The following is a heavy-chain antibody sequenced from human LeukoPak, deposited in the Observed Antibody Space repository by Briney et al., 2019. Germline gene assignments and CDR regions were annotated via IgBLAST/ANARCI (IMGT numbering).Heavy chain of an antibody. J-gene: IGHJ4*02. CDR2: IYYSGST. V-gene: IGHV4-31*03. CDR1: GGSISSGGYY. Sequence: SQTLSLTCTVSGGSISSGGYYWSWIRQHPGKGLEWIGYIYYSGSTYYNPSLKSRVTISVDTSKSQFSLKLTSVSAADTAVYYCARRSDYSGSGSYYYFDYWGQGILVTVS. CDR3: ARRSDYSGSGSYYYFDY. D-gene: IGHD3-10*01.